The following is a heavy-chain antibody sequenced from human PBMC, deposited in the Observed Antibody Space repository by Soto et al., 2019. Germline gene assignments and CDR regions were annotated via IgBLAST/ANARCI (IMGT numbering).Heavy chain of an antibody. V-gene: IGHV4-31*03. D-gene: IGHD2-15*01. Sequence: PSETLSLTCIVSGGSISSNDFYWSWIRQHPGKGLEWIGYIYYSGNTYYNPSLKSRVTILVDTSKNQFSLKVSSVTAADTAVYYCARHTPAISISDHWGQGTLVTVSS. CDR1: GGSISSNDFY. J-gene: IGHJ4*02. CDR2: IYYSGNT. CDR3: ARHTPAISISDH.